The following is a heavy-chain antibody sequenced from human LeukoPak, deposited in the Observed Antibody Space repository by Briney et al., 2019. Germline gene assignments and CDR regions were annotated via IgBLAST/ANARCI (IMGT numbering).Heavy chain of an antibody. J-gene: IGHJ2*01. CDR2: IYYSGST. Sequence: SETLSLTCTVSGGSISGSSYYWGWIRQPPGKGLEWIGSIYYSGSTYYNPSLKSRVTISVDTSKNQFSLKLSSVTAADTAVYYCARRYPNYWYFDLWGRGTLVTVSS. V-gene: IGHV4-39*01. CDR3: ARRYPNYWYFDL. D-gene: IGHD2-2*02. CDR1: GGSISGSSYY.